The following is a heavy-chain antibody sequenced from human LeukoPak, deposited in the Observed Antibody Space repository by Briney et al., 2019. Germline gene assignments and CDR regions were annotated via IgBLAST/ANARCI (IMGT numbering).Heavy chain of an antibody. J-gene: IGHJ6*03. CDR1: GGSISSYY. CDR2: IYYSGST. V-gene: IGHV4-59*01. CDR3: ARQRGGLPGYYYYMDV. D-gene: IGHD1-26*01. Sequence: SETLSLTCTVSGGSISSYYWSWIRQPPGKGLEWIGYIYYSGSTNYNPSLKSRVTISVDTSKNQFSLKLSSVTAADTAVYYCARQRGGLPGYYYYMDVWGKGTTVTVSS.